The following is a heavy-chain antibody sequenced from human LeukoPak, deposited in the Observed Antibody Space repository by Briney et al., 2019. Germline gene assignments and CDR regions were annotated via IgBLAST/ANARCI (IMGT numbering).Heavy chain of an antibody. D-gene: IGHD2-8*02. CDR2: IYSGGST. V-gene: IGHV3-53*01. CDR1: GFTVSTNY. Sequence: GGSLRLSCAASGFTVSTNYMSWVRQAPGKGLEWVSVIYSGGSTYYADSVKGRFTISRDNSKNTLYLQMNSLRAEDTAVYYCARDTGSMAARFFDYWGQGTLVTVSS. J-gene: IGHJ4*02. CDR3: ARDTGSMAARFFDY.